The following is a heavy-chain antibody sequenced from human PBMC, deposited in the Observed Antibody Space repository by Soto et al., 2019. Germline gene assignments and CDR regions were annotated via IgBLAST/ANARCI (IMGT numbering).Heavy chain of an antibody. CDR3: ARDSEDIVVVVAATLDY. J-gene: IGHJ4*02. V-gene: IGHV1-18*01. CDR1: GYTFTSYG. D-gene: IGHD2-15*01. CDR2: ISAYNGNT. Sequence: GASVKVSCEASGYTFTSYGISWVRQAPGQGLEWMGWISAYNGNTNYAQKLQGRVTMTTDTSTSTAYMELRSLRSDDTAVYYCARDSEDIVVVVAATLDYWGQGTLVTVSS.